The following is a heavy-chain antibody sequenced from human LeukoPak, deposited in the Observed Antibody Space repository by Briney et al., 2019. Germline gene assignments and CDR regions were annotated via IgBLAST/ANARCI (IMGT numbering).Heavy chain of an antibody. CDR2: IKYDASST. Sequence: GSLRLSCADSGFTFSSHWMHWVRQAPGEGLVWGSRIKYDASSTSYADSVKGRFTISRDNAKNTLYLQMNSLRAEDTAVYYCARGATYAYYQDYWGQGTLVTVSS. CDR3: ARGATYAYYQDY. J-gene: IGHJ4*02. V-gene: IGHV3-74*01. CDR1: GFTFSSHW. D-gene: IGHD1-26*01.